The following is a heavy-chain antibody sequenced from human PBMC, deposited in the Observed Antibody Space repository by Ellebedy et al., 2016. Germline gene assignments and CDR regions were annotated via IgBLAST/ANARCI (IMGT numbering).Heavy chain of an antibody. D-gene: IGHD3-16*01. CDR2: IRQDGGRK. Sequence: GGSLRLXCAASGFTFSSYWMTWVRQAPGKGLEWVANIRQDGGRKSYLGSVKGRFTISRDNAKNSLFLQMNNLRVEDTALYYCARVWGADDGLDIWGRGTMVTVSS. J-gene: IGHJ3*02. CDR3: ARVWGADDGLDI. V-gene: IGHV3-7*01. CDR1: GFTFSSYW.